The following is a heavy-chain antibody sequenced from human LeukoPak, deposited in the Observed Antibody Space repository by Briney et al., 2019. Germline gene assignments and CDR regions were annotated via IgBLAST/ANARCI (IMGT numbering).Heavy chain of an antibody. Sequence: GPALVKPTQTLTLTCTFSGFSLSTSKMRVSWIRQPPGKALEWLARIDWDDDKFYSTSLKTRLTISKDTSKNQVVLTMTNMDPVDTATYFCAPSTYCGGDCPLDYWGQETLVPVSS. V-gene: IGHV2-70*04. D-gene: IGHD2-21*02. CDR2: IDWDDDK. CDR1: GFSLSTSKMR. J-gene: IGHJ4*02. CDR3: APSTYCGGDCPLDY.